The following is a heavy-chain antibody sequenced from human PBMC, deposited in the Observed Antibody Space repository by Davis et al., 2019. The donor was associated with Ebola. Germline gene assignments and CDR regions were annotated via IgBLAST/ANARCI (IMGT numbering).Heavy chain of an antibody. V-gene: IGHV3-7*01. Sequence: GGSLRLSCAASGFTFSSYWMSWVRQAPGKGLEWVANIKQDGSEKYYVDSVKGRFTISRDNAKNSLYLQMNSLRDEDTAVYYCARGQLYTSSWSDYWGQGTLVTVSS. CDR3: ARGQLYTSSWSDY. J-gene: IGHJ4*02. D-gene: IGHD6-13*01. CDR1: GFTFSSYW. CDR2: IKQDGSEK.